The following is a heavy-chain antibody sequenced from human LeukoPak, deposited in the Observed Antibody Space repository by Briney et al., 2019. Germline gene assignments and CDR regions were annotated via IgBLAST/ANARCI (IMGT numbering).Heavy chain of an antibody. D-gene: IGHD6-13*01. V-gene: IGHV4-34*01. CDR1: GGSFSGYY. CDR2: INHSGST. CDR3: ARVIAGTSSRYYFDY. Sequence: SETLSLTCAVYGGSFSGYYWSWIRQPPGQGLEWIGEINHSGSTNYNPSLTSRVTISVDTSKNQFSLKLSSVTAADSAVYYCARVIAGTSSRYYFDYWGQGTLVTVSS. J-gene: IGHJ4*02.